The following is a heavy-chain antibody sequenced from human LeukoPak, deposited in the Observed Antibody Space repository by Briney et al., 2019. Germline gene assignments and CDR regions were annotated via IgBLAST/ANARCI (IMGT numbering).Heavy chain of an antibody. J-gene: IGHJ4*02. CDR1: GFTFSGSA. CDR2: IRSRANTYAT. V-gene: IGHV3-73*01. Sequence: GGSLRLSCAASGFTFSGSAIHWVRQASGKGLEWVGRIRSRANTYATAYAASVKGRFTISRDDSKNTAYLQMNSLKAEDTALYYCTRPDDYGDYWGQGTLVTVSS. CDR3: TRPDDYGDY.